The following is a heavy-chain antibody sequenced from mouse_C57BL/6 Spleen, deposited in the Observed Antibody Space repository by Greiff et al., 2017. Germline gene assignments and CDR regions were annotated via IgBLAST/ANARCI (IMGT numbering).Heavy chain of an antibody. CDR2: IYPRSGNT. Sequence: QVQLQQSGAELARPGASVKLSCKASGYTFTSYGISWVKQRTGQGLEWIGEIYPRSGNTYYNEKFKGKATLTADKSSSPAYMELRSLTSEDSAVYFCARGRDYYGNYEYYFDYWGQGTTLTVSS. CDR3: ARGRDYYGNYEYYFDY. J-gene: IGHJ2*01. V-gene: IGHV1-81*01. CDR1: GYTFTSYG. D-gene: IGHD2-1*01.